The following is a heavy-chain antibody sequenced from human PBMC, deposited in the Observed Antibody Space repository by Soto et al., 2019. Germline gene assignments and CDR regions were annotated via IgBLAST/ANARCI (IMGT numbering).Heavy chain of an antibody. Sequence: QITLKESGPTLVKPTQTLTLTYSFSGFSLTTREVGVGWIRQPPGKALEWLALIYWDDDKRYNPSLKSRLAITKDTSKNQVVLTMTNMDPVDTATYYCARNAEYYTSAHYRNWGQGTLVTVSS. D-gene: IGHD3-22*01. V-gene: IGHV2-5*02. CDR2: IYWDDDK. CDR1: GFSLTTREVG. CDR3: ARNAEYYTSAHYRN. J-gene: IGHJ4*02.